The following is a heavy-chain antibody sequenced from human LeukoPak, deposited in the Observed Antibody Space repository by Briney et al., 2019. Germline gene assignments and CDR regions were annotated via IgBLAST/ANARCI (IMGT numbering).Heavy chain of an antibody. J-gene: IGHJ4*02. CDR2: IIPIFGTA. D-gene: IGHD3-22*01. CDR3: ARDAGSDYYDSSGPNTTGY. CDR1: GGTFSSYA. V-gene: IGHV1-69*13. Sequence: ASVKVSCMASGGTFSSYAISWVRQAPGQGLEWMGGIIPIFGTANYAQKFQGRVTITADESTSTAYMELSSLRSEDTAVYYCARDAGSDYYDSSGPNTTGYWGQGTLVTVSS.